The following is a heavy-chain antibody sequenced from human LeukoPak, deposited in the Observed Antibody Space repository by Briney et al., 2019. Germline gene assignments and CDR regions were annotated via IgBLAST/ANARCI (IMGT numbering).Heavy chain of an antibody. V-gene: IGHV7-4-1*02. D-gene: IGHD6-19*01. J-gene: IGHJ6*03. CDR1: GYTFTSYA. Sequence: ASVKVSCKASGYTFTSYAMNWVRQAPGQGLEWMGWINTNTGNPTYAQGFTGRFVFSLDTSVSTAYLQISSLKPEDTAVYYCARYVRERAIPSSGWPRSGGNYHFYMDVWGKGTTVTVSS. CDR3: ARYVRERAIPSSGWPRSGGNYHFYMDV. CDR2: INTNTGNP.